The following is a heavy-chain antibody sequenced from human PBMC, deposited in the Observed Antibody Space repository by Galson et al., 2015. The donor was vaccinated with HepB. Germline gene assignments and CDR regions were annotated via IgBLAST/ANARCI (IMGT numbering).Heavy chain of an antibody. Sequence: LRLSCAASGFTFNIYWMTWVRQAPGKGLEWVANIKWDGSQEHYVDSVKGRFTISRDNSKDSLYLQMNTLKDEDTALYYCARDDGSGNDLHLWGQGTLVTVSS. CDR2: IKWDGSQE. D-gene: IGHD3-10*01. J-gene: IGHJ5*02. V-gene: IGHV3-7*01. CDR3: ARDDGSGNDLHL. CDR1: GFTFNIYW.